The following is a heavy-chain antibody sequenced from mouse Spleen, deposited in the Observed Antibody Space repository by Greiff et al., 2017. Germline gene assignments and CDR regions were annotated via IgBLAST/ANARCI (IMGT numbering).Heavy chain of an antibody. CDR1: GFTFTDYY. CDR2: IRNKANGYTT. CDR3: ARYIPQIHDV. J-gene: IGHJ1*03. V-gene: IGHV7-3*01. Sequence: EVKVVESGGGLVQPGGSLSLSCAASGFTFTDYYMSWVRQPPGKALEWLGFIRNKANGYTTEYSASVKGRFTISRDNSQSILYLQMIALRAEDSATYYCARYIPQIHDVWGTGTTVTVSS.